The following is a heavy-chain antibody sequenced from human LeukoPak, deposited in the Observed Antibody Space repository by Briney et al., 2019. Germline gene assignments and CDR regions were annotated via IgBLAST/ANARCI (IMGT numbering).Heavy chain of an antibody. Sequence: KTGGSLRLSCAPSGFTFSSYSMNWVRQAPGKGLEWVSSISSSSSYIYYADSVKGRFTISRDNAKNSLYLQMSSLRAEETAVYYCARDLLTTVFDYWGQGTLVTVSS. CDR1: GFTFSSYS. V-gene: IGHV3-21*01. CDR3: ARDLLTTVFDY. J-gene: IGHJ4*02. CDR2: ISSSSSYI. D-gene: IGHD4-17*01.